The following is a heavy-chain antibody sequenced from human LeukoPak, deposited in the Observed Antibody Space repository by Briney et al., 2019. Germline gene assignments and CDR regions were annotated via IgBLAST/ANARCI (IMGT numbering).Heavy chain of an antibody. CDR2: IKKDGSEK. Sequence: GGSLRLSRAASGFTFSSYWMSWVRQAPGKGLEWVANIKKDGSEKYYVDSVKGRFTISRDNAKNSVYLQMNSLRAEDTAVYYCARNYYDSSGYYVYWGQGTLVTVSS. V-gene: IGHV3-7*01. D-gene: IGHD3-22*01. CDR1: GFTFSSYW. J-gene: IGHJ4*02. CDR3: ARNYYDSSGYYVY.